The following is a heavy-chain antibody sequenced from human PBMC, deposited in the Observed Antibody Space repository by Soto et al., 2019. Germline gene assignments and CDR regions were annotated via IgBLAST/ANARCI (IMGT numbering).Heavy chain of an antibody. CDR1: GGTFSIYA. CDR2: IIPIFGTA. J-gene: IGHJ3*02. Sequence: SVKVSCKASGGTFSIYAISCVLQSPLQGLEWMGGIIPIFGTANYAQKFQGRVTITADESTSTAYMELSSLRSEDTAVYYCARGEGRPWWNAPRCAFDIWGQGTMVTVSS. CDR3: ARGEGRPWWNAPRCAFDI. D-gene: IGHD1-1*01. V-gene: IGHV1-69*13.